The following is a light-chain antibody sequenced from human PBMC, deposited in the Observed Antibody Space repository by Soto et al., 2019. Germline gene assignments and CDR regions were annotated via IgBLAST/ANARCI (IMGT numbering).Light chain of an antibody. CDR1: QGISSY. CDR2: AAS. Sequence: AIRMTQSPSSLSASTGDRVTITCRASQGISSYLAWYQQKPGKAPKLLIYAASTLQSGVPSRFSGSGSGTDFTLTISCLQSEDFATYHCQQYYSYPSYTFGQGTKLEIK. CDR3: QQYYSYPSYT. J-gene: IGKJ2*01. V-gene: IGKV1-8*01.